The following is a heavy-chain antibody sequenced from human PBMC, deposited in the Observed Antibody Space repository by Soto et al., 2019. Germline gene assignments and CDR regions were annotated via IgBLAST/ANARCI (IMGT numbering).Heavy chain of an antibody. J-gene: IGHJ4*02. Sequence: QVQLVESGGGVVQPGRSLRLSCAASGFTFSSYAMHWVRQAPGKGLEWVAVISYDGSNKYYADSVKGRFTISRDNSKNTLYLQMNSLRAEDTAVYYCARDMLRWGYCSGGSCYKGEFDYWGQGTLVTVSS. D-gene: IGHD2-15*01. V-gene: IGHV3-30-3*01. CDR1: GFTFSSYA. CDR2: ISYDGSNK. CDR3: ARDMLRWGYCSGGSCYKGEFDY.